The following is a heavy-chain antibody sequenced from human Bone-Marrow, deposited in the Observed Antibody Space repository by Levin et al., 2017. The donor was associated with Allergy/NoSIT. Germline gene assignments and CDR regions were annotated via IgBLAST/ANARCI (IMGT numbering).Heavy chain of an antibody. CDR3: ATGVLYNWNDVGDDAFDI. D-gene: IGHD1-1*01. J-gene: IGHJ3*02. CDR2: IIPIFGTA. CDR1: GGTFSSYA. V-gene: IGHV1-69*06. Sequence: SVKVSCKASGGTFSSYAISWVRQAPGQGLEWMGGIIPIFGTANYAQKFQGRVTITADKSTSTAYMELSSLRSEDTAVYYCATGVLYNWNDVGDDAFDIWGQGTMVTVSS.